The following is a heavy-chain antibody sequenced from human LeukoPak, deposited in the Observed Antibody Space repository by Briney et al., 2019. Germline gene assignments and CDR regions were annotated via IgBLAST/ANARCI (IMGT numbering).Heavy chain of an antibody. CDR3: ARDTAMAPGWFDP. J-gene: IGHJ5*02. CDR1: GGSISSGSYY. V-gene: IGHV4-61*02. CDR2: IYTSGST. D-gene: IGHD5-18*01. Sequence: TLSLTCTVSGGSISSGSYYWSWIRQPAGKGLEWIGRIYTSGSTSYNPSLESRVTISVDTSKYQFSLKLKLSSVTAADTAVYYCARDTAMAPGWFDPWGQGTLVIVSS.